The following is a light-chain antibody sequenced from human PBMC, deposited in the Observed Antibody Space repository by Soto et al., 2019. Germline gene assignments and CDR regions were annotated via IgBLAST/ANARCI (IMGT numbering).Light chain of an antibody. CDR1: SSDVGGYNY. J-gene: IGLJ2*01. V-gene: IGLV2-14*01. CDR2: EVS. Sequence: QSVLTQPASVSGSPGQSITISCTGTSSDVGGYNYVSWYQQHPGKAPKLIIYEVSYRPSGVSNRFSGSKSDNTASLTISGLQPEDDGDYYCSSYTRSDTVIFGGGTKLTVL. CDR3: SSYTRSDTVI.